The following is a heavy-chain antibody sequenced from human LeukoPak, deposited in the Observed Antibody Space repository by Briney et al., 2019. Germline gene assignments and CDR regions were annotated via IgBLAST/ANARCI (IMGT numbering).Heavy chain of an antibody. Sequence: GSLRLSCAASGFTLSSFEMNWVRQAPGKGLEWVSYIDFSGRTIYYAASVKGRFTISRDNAKNSLYLQMNSLRAEDTAVYYCARGLGSSGWYYLFDYWGQGALVTVSS. CDR2: IDFSGRTI. J-gene: IGHJ4*02. CDR3: ARGLGSSGWYYLFDY. V-gene: IGHV3-48*03. CDR1: GFTLSSFE. D-gene: IGHD6-19*01.